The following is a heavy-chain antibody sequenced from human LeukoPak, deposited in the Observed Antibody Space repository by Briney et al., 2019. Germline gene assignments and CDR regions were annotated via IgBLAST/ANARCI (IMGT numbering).Heavy chain of an antibody. CDR3: ARESTVAGTIFDF. V-gene: IGHV3-7*04. D-gene: IGHD6-19*01. CDR1: GFTFTTNW. J-gene: IGHJ4*02. CDR2: IKEDGSKI. Sequence: GGSLRLSCAASGFTFTTNWMSWVRQTPGKGLEWVANIKEDGSKIYYVDSVGGRFTISRDNAKNSLYLQMDSLRAEDTAVYYCARESTVAGTIFDFWGQGTLVTVSS.